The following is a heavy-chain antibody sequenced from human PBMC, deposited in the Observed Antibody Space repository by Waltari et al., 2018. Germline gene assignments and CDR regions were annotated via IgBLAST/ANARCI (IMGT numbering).Heavy chain of an antibody. CDR1: GFPLPYNY. Sequence: EVQLVESGGGLARPGGSLRLSCAASGFPLPYNYMSRVRQAPGKGLEWVSVFFAGGTTYYADSVKGRFTISRDQSKSMLYLEMNSLRDEDTAIYYCARAGLGSPMEWLRVFDRWGQGTLVTVSS. J-gene: IGHJ5*02. CDR2: FFAGGTT. CDR3: ARAGLGSPMEWLRVFDR. D-gene: IGHD5-12*01. V-gene: IGHV3-53*01.